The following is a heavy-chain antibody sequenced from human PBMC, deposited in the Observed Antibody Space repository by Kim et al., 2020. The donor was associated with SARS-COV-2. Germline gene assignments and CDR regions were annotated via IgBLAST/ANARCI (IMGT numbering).Heavy chain of an antibody. D-gene: IGHD6-19*01. J-gene: IGHJ4*02. CDR2: IKQDGSAT. CDR3: ARGRRLDSSAWYRPYYFDY. CDR1: GFTFSSYW. V-gene: IGHV3-7*01. Sequence: GGSLRLSCAASGFTFSSYWMSWVRQAPGKGLEWVANIKQDGSATYYVDSVKGRFTISRDNAKNSLYLQMDSLRAEDTAVYYCARGRRLDSSAWYRPYYFDYWGQGTLVTVSS.